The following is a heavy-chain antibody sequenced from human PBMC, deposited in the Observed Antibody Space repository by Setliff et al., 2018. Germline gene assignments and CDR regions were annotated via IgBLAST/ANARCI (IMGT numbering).Heavy chain of an antibody. J-gene: IGHJ6*03. CDR1: GGTFSDYY. D-gene: IGHD2-21*01. Sequence: SETLSLTCAASGGTFSDYYWTLIRQPPGKGLEWIGEINHSGSTNYNPSLKSRVSISVDTSKNQYSLKLTSVIAADMAVYYCARGLEGEDYFYYMDFWGKGNTVTVSS. V-gene: IGHV4-34*01. CDR3: ARGLEGEDYFYYMDF. CDR2: INHSGST.